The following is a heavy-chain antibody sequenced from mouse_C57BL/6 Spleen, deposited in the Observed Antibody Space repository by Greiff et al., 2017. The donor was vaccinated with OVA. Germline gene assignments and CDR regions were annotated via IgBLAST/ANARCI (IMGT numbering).Heavy chain of an antibody. CDR2: ISDGGSYT. J-gene: IGHJ1*03. D-gene: IGHD2-5*01. CDR3: ARASFYSNYDFDV. V-gene: IGHV5-4*03. Sequence: EVKLVESGGGLVKPGGSLKLSCAASGFTFSSYAMSWVRQTPEKRLEWVATISDGGSYTYYPDNVKGRFTISRDNAKNNLYLQMSHLKSEDTAMYYCARASFYSNYDFDVWGTGTTVTVSS. CDR1: GFTFSSYA.